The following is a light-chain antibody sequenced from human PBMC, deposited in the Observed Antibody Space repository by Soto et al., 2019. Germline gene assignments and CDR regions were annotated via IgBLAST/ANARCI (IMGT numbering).Light chain of an antibody. J-gene: IGLJ2*01. CDR3: SSYGGDNNVL. CDR1: SSDVGGYNY. CDR2: DVT. Sequence: QSVLTQPPSASGSPGQSVTISCTGTSSDVGGYNYVSWYQQHPGKVPKLMIYDVTKRPSGVPDRFSGSKSGNTASLTVSGLQTEDEADYFCSSYGGDNNVLFGGGTKLTVL. V-gene: IGLV2-8*01.